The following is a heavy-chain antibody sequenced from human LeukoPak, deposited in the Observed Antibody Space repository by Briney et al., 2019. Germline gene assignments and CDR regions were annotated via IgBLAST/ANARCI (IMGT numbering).Heavy chain of an antibody. V-gene: IGHV5-51*01. CDR2: IYLGDSDT. J-gene: IGHJ4*02. CDR3: ARHSPRGRGWPFDS. CDR1: GYSYSYYW. D-gene: IGHD1-26*01. Sequence: GESLKISCKGLGYSYSYYWIGWVRQMPGKGLEWMGIIYLGDSDTRYSPSFQGQITISADKSITTAYLQWSSLKASDTAIYYCARHSPRGRGWPFDSWGQGTLVTVPS.